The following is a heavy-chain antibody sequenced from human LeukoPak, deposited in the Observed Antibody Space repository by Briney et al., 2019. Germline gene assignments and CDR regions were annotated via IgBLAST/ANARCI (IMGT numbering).Heavy chain of an antibody. CDR1: GGSISSSY. Sequence: SETLSLTCTVSGGSISSSYWTWIRQPPGKGLEWIGYIYYSGNTNYNPSLKSRVTISVDTSKSQFSLELSSVTAADTAVYYCARESILTGNFDYWGQGTLVTVSS. CDR2: IYYSGNT. V-gene: IGHV4-59*01. D-gene: IGHD1-14*01. J-gene: IGHJ4*02. CDR3: ARESILTGNFDY.